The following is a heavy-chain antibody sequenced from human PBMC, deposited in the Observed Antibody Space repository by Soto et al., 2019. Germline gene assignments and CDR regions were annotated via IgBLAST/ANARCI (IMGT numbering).Heavy chain of an antibody. CDR3: ARQTINEYSGYDRLYYWFGP. CDR1: GGSISSSSYY. D-gene: IGHD5-12*01. CDR2: IYYSGST. V-gene: IGHV4-39*01. J-gene: IGHJ5*02. Sequence: SETLSLTCTVSGGSISSSSYYWGWIRQPPGKGLEWIGSIYYSGSTYYNPSLKSRVTISVDTSKNQFSLKLSSVTAADTAVYYCARQTINEYSGYDRLYYWFGPWGQGTLVTVSS.